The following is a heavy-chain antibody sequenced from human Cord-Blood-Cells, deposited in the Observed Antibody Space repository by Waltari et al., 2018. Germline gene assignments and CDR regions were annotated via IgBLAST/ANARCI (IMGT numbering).Heavy chain of an antibody. V-gene: IGHV1-18*01. D-gene: IGHD1-1*01. CDR1: GCTLTSDR. Sequence: QVQLVRSGPEVNKPGSAVKLSCKASGCTLTSDRNSTIRQAPVQGLEWMGWISAYNVNTNYAQKLQGRDTMTTATSTSTAYMELRSLSSDDTAVYYCSRGQLERRYFDYWVQGTLVTVSS. CDR2: ISAYNVNT. CDR3: SRGQLERRYFDY. J-gene: IGHJ4*02.